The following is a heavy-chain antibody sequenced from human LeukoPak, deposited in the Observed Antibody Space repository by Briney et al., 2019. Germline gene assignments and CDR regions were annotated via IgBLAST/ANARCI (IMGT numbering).Heavy chain of an antibody. D-gene: IGHD3-10*01. J-gene: IGHJ6*03. CDR3: ARGYYAPPVGYYYMDL. CDR2: IYRTGST. Sequence: SETLSLTCTVSGGSIDSGDDYWSWIRQPAGKGLEFIGRIYRTGSTTSNPSLQDRLTISIDTFKNQFSLQLTSVTAADTAVYYCARGYYAPPVGYYYMDLWGRGTTVTVSS. V-gene: IGHV4-61*02. CDR1: GGSIDSGDDY.